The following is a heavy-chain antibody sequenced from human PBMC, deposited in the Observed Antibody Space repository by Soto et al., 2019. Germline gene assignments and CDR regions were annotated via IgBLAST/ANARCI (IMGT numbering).Heavy chain of an antibody. Sequence: SETLSLTCAVSGYSIRSGYYWGWVRPPPGKGLEWLGTTYYGASSYYNPSLRSRITILLDASTNQLSLKLSSVTAADTAVYFCVRVAGSASWYETDSWGQGILVTVSS. CDR1: GYSIRSGYY. V-gene: IGHV4-38-2*01. D-gene: IGHD6-13*01. CDR2: TYYGASS. J-gene: IGHJ4*02. CDR3: VRVAGSASWYETDS.